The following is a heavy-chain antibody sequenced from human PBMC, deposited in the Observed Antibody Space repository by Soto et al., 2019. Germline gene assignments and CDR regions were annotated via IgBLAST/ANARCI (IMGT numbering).Heavy chain of an antibody. Sequence: SLTCAVYGGSFSGYYWSWIRQPPGKGLEWIGEINHSGSTNYNPSLKSRVTISVDTSKNQFSLKLSSVTAADTAVYYCARTYSSSWEWYDAFDIWGQGTRVTVSS. V-gene: IGHV4-34*01. D-gene: IGHD6-13*01. CDR2: INHSGST. J-gene: IGHJ3*02. CDR3: ARTYSSSWEWYDAFDI. CDR1: GGSFSGYY.